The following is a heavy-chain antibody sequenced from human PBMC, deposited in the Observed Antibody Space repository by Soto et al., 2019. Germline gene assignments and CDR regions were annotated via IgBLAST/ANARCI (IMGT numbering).Heavy chain of an antibody. CDR1: GFTFSSYG. CDR2: IWHDGSNQ. J-gene: IGHJ4*02. V-gene: IGHV3-33*01. CDR3: ARERGQIDY. Sequence: ESGGGVVQPGRSLRLSCAASGFTFSSYGMQWVRQAPGKGLEWVAVIWHDGSNQYYADSVKCRFTISRDNSNNTLYLQLNSPRAEDTAVYYCARERGQIDYWGQGTLVTVSS.